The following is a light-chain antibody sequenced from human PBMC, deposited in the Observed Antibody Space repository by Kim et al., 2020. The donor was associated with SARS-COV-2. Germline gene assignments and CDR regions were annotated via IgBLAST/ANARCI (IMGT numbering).Light chain of an antibody. J-gene: IGLJ2*01. CDR3: CSYTSANTVV. CDR1: SSDVGGFNY. CDR2: DVT. Sequence: QSALTQPASVSESPGHSITISCTGTSSDVGGFNYVSWYQQYPGKAPKLIIYDVTKRPSGVSSRFSGSKSGNTASLTISRLQPEDEADYYCCSYTSANTVVFGGGTQLTVL. V-gene: IGLV2-14*03.